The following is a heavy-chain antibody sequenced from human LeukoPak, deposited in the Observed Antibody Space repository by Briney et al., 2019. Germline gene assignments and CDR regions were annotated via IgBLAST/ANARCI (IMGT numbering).Heavy chain of an antibody. D-gene: IGHD5-18*01. J-gene: IGHJ4*02. V-gene: IGHV3-64D*09. CDR2: ISDNGGST. CDR3: VCPESGYSHGYGY. Sequence: GGSLRLSCSASGFTFSSYPMHWVRQSPGKGLEYVSAISDNGGSTFYADSVKGRFTISRDNSKNTLYLQMRSLRAEDTALCYCVCPESGYSHGYGYWGQGTLVTVSS. CDR1: GFTFSSYP.